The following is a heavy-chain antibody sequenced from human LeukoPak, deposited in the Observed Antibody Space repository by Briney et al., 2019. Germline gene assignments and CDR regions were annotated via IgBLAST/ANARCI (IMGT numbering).Heavy chain of an antibody. CDR1: GISISGYY. V-gene: IGHV4-59*01. Sequence: SETLSLTCTVSGISISGYYWSWIRQPPGKGLEWIGYTFYSGDTNYNPSLKSRVTISVDTSKKQFSLKLSSVTAADTAVYYCARGNGYNVCWGQGTLVTVSS. CDR2: TFYSGDT. CDR3: ARGNGYNVC. D-gene: IGHD5-24*01. J-gene: IGHJ4*02.